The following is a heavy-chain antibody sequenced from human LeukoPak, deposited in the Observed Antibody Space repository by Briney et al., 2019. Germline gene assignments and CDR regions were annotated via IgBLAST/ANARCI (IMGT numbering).Heavy chain of an antibody. D-gene: IGHD3-16*01. J-gene: IGHJ4*02. Sequence: KSSETLSLTCTVSGDSLSGYYWSWIRQPPGKGPEWIGNIYYSGTTNYNPSLKSRVTISVDTSKNQFSLKLTSVTAADTAVYYCARDGGIPYYFDFWGQGTLVTASS. CDR2: IYYSGTT. CDR3: ARDGGIPYYFDF. V-gene: IGHV4-59*01. CDR1: GDSLSGYY.